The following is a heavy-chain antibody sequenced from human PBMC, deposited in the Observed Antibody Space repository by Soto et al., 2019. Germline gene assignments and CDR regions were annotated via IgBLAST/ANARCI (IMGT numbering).Heavy chain of an antibody. V-gene: IGHV1-3*05. Sequence: QVQLVQSGAEEKKPGASVKVSCTASGYTFTSYAMHWVRQAPGQRLEWMGWINAGNGNTKYSQKFQGRVTITRDTSASIAYMELSSLRSEDTAVYYCARSIVVVTALDYWGQGTLVTVSS. CDR1: GYTFTSYA. J-gene: IGHJ4*02. CDR2: INAGNGNT. CDR3: ARSIVVVTALDY. D-gene: IGHD2-21*02.